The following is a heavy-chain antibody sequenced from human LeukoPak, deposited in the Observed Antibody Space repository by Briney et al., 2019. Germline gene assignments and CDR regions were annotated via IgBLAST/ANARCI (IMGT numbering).Heavy chain of an antibody. CDR2: IRSEGTNK. CDR3: AKDPSNASRTLDI. CDR1: GFTFSNYG. J-gene: IGHJ3*02. D-gene: IGHD3-16*01. V-gene: IGHV3-30*02. Sequence: PGGSLRLSCVASGFTFSNYGMHWARQAPGKGLEWVAFIRSEGTNKYYPDSVEGRFTVSRDNSKNTLFLQMNSLRPEDTAVYYCAKDPSNASRTLDIWGQGTLVTVSA.